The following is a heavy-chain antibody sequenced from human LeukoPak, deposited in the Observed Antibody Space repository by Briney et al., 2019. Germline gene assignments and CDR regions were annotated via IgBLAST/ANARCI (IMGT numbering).Heavy chain of an antibody. CDR2: ISGSGGST. Sequence: GWSLRLSCAASGFTFSSYAMNWVRQAPGKGLEWVSTISGSGGSTYYFVKGRFTISRDNSKNTLYLQMNSLRAEDTAVYYCAKGYCSSTSCKESFFDYWGQGTLVTVSS. D-gene: IGHD2-2*01. V-gene: IGHV3-23*01. J-gene: IGHJ4*02. CDR1: GFTFSSYA. CDR3: AKGYCSSTSCKESFFDY.